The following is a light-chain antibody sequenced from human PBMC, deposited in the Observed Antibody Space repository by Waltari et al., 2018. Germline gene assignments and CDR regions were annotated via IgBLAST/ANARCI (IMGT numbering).Light chain of an antibody. CDR2: EAN. V-gene: IGLV2-23*01. Sequence: QSALTQPASVSGSPGQSITIPCTGNRSDGGSSNLVPWYQQHPGIAPKLMIYEANRRPSGVSNRFSGSKSGNTASLTISGLQAEDEADYYCCSYVGSSNLYVFGSGTQVTVL. J-gene: IGLJ1*01. CDR1: RSDGGSSNL. CDR3: CSYVGSSNLYV.